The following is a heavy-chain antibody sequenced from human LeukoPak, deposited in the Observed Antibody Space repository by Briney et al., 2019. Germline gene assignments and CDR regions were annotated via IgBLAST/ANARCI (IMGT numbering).Heavy chain of an antibody. V-gene: IGHV4-39*01. CDR3: ARHIDYYDSSGYYF. D-gene: IGHD3-22*01. Sequence: SETLSLTCTVSGGSISSSSYYWGWIRQPPGKGLEGLGSIYYSGSTYSKPSQNSRTTISVKTSKNDYSVQLSSVTAADTAESCRARHIDYYDSSGYYFWGQGTLVTVSS. CDR1: GGSISSSSYY. J-gene: IGHJ4*02. CDR2: IYYSGST.